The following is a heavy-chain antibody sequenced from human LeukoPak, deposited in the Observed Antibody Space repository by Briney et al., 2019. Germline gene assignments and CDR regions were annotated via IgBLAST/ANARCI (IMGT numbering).Heavy chain of an antibody. CDR3: ARDGDYGTGSYYRGSIDS. Sequence: ASVKVSCKTSGYSFTAFYIHWVRQAPGQGLEWMGGIHPRRGDTNYAQKFPGRVTMTRDTSISTAYLDLGSLRSDDTAVYYCARDGDYGTGSYYRGSIDSWGQGTPVTVSP. J-gene: IGHJ4*02. D-gene: IGHD3-10*01. CDR2: IHPRRGDT. V-gene: IGHV1-2*02. CDR1: GYSFTAFY.